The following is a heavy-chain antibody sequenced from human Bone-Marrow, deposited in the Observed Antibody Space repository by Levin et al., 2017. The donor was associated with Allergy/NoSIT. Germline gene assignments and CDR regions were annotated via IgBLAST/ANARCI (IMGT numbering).Heavy chain of an antibody. CDR1: GFTFTDYA. Sequence: GGSLRLSCAASGFTFTDYAIHWIRQAPGRGLEWVSGVSWNSGTIGYADSVKGRFTISRDNAKNSLYLQMNSLRTEDTALYFCARHKGYGGNGYDDYGMDVWGQGATVTVSS. D-gene: IGHD4-23*01. V-gene: IGHV3-9*01. CDR2: VSWNSGTI. J-gene: IGHJ6*02. CDR3: ARHKGYGGNGYDDYGMDV.